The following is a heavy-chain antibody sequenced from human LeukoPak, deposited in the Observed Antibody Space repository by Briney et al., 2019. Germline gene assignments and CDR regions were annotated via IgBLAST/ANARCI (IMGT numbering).Heavy chain of an antibody. CDR3: ARGKYYCSGDSCSPPFDY. Sequence: PSETLTLTCAVFGGSFSDFYWSWIRQTPGKGLEWIGKVDHTGGTKYNLSLKSRVTISVDTSKNQSSLKLSSVTAADTAVYYCARGKYYCSGDSCSPPFDYWGRGALVTVSS. J-gene: IGHJ4*02. D-gene: IGHD2-15*01. CDR1: GGSFSDFY. V-gene: IGHV4-34*01. CDR2: VDHTGGT.